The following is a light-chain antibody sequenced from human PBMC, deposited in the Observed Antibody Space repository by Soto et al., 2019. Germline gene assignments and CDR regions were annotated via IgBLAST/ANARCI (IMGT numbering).Light chain of an antibody. Sequence: DIQMTQSPSTLSASVGDRVTITCRASQSVSSWLAWYQQKPGKAPKLLIYDASSLESGVPPRFSGSGSGTAFTLTISSLQPDDFATYYCQQYNRYSWTFGQGTKVEI. V-gene: IGKV1-5*01. CDR1: QSVSSW. CDR3: QQYNRYSWT. J-gene: IGKJ1*01. CDR2: DAS.